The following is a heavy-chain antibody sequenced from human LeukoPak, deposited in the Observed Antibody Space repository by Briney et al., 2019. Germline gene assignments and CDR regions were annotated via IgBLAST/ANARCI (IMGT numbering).Heavy chain of an antibody. CDR2: VNPSGGST. J-gene: IGHJ5*02. D-gene: IGHD5-18*01. CDR3: ARAPDTAMIDQLNWFDP. V-gene: IGHV1-46*01. CDR1: GYTFTSYY. Sequence: ASVKVSCKASGYTFTSYYLHWVRQAPGQGLGWMGIVNPSGGSTSYAQKFQGRVTMTRDMSTSTVYMELSSLRSEDTAVYYCARAPDTAMIDQLNWFDPWGQGTLVTVSS.